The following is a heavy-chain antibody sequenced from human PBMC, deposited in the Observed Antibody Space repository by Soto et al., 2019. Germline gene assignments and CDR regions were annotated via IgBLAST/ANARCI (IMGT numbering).Heavy chain of an antibody. CDR1: GFTFSNYW. Sequence: GGSLRLSCAASGFTFSNYWMSWVRQAPGKGLEWVANIKEDGSEKNYVDSVKGRFTISRDNAKNSLYLQMNSLRSDDTAVYYCVRVSSWYSYFYYYYMDVWGKGTTVTVSS. J-gene: IGHJ6*03. CDR3: VRVSSWYSYFYYYYMDV. D-gene: IGHD6-13*01. CDR2: IKEDGSEK. V-gene: IGHV3-7*01.